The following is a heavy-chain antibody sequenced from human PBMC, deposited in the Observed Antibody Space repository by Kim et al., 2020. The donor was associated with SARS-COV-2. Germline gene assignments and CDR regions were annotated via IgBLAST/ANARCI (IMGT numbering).Heavy chain of an antibody. CDR1: GGSISSYY. D-gene: IGHD3-3*01. CDR2: IYYSGST. CDR3: ARDHDFWSGSSYYMDV. J-gene: IGHJ6*03. Sequence: SETLSLTCTVSGGSISSYYWSWIRQPPGKGLEWIGYIYYSGSTNYNPSLKSRVTISVDTSKNQFSLKLSSVTAADTAVYYCARDHDFWSGSSYYMDVWGKGTTVTVSS. V-gene: IGHV4-59*01.